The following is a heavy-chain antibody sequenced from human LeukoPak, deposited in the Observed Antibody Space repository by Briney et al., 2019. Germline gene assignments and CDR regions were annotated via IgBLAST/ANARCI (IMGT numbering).Heavy chain of an antibody. CDR3: AKRVAVAVYGMDV. Sequence: GGSLRLSCAASGFTFISYSMNWVRQAPGKGLEWVSGISGSGGSTYYADSVKGRFTISRDNSKNTLYLQMNSLRAEDTAVYYFAKRVAVAVYGMDVWGQGTTVTVSS. CDR2: ISGSGGST. J-gene: IGHJ6*02. CDR1: GFTFISYS. V-gene: IGHV3-23*01. D-gene: IGHD6-19*01.